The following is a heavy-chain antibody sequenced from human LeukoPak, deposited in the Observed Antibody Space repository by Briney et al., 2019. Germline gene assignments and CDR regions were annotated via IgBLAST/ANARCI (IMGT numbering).Heavy chain of an antibody. D-gene: IGHD3-9*01. CDR2: IIPILGIA. V-gene: IGHV1-69*04. CDR1: GGTFSSYA. Sequence: SLKVSSKASGGTFSSYATSWVRQAPGQGREWMGRIIPILGIANYAQKFQGRVTITADKSTSTAYMELSSLRSEDTAVYYCARDHDILTGYYRYWGQGTLVTVSS. CDR3: ARDHDILTGYYRY. J-gene: IGHJ4*02.